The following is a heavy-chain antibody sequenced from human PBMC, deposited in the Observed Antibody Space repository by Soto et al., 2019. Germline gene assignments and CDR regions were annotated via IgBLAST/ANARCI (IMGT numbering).Heavy chain of an antibody. J-gene: IGHJ2*01. CDR1: GYTFTSYA. D-gene: IGHD2-2*01. V-gene: IGHV1-3*01. CDR2: INAGNGNT. CDR3: ARDRRPAAIFIDWYFDL. Sequence: QVQLVQSGAEVKKPGASVKVSCKASGYTFTSYAMHWVRQAPGQRLEWMGWINAGNGNTKYSQKFQGRVTITRDTPASTAYMELSSLRSEDTAVYYCARDRRPAAIFIDWYFDLWGRGTLVTVSS.